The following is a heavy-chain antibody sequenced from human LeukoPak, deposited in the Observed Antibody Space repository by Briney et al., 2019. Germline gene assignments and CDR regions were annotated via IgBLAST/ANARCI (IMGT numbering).Heavy chain of an antibody. V-gene: IGHV1-69*05. CDR3: ARDRGYCSSTSCYGFHSGSYYFDY. D-gene: IGHD2-2*01. CDR2: IIPIFGTA. CDR1: GGTFSSYA. Sequence: EASVKVSCKASGGTFSSYAISWVRQAPGQGLEWMGGIIPIFGTANYAQKFQGRVTITTDESTSTAYMELSSLRSEDTAVYYCARDRGYCSSTSCYGFHSGSYYFDYWGQGTLVTVSS. J-gene: IGHJ4*02.